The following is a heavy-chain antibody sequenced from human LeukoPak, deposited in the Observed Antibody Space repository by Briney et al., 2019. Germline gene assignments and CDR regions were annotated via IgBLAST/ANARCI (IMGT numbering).Heavy chain of an antibody. CDR3: AKGGTVVPAAITHYYYYYMDV. CDR1: GFTFSSYA. J-gene: IGHJ6*03. V-gene: IGHV3-23*01. CDR2: IIGSGGST. Sequence: GGSLRLSCAASGFTFSSYAMSWVRQAPGKGLQWVSAIIGSGGSTYYADSVKGRFTISRDNSKNTLYLQMNSLRAEDTAVYYCAKGGTVVPAAITHYYYYYMDVWGKGTTVTVSS. D-gene: IGHD2-2*01.